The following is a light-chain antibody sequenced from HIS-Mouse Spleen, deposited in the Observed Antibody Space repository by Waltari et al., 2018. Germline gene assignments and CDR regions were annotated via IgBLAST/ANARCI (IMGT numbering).Light chain of an antibody. V-gene: IGLV2-23*01. CDR2: EGS. CDR3: CSYAGSSTLV. CDR1: SSDVGRYNL. Sequence: QSALTQPASGSGSPGQSITISCTGTSSDVGRYNLVSWYQQHPGKAPKLMIYEGSKRPSGVSNRFSGSKSGNTASLTISGLQAEDEADYYCCSYAGSSTLVFGGGTKLTVL. J-gene: IGLJ2*01.